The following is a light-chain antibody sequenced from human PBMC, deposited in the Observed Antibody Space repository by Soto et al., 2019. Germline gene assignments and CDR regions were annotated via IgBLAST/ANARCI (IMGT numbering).Light chain of an antibody. CDR2: GAS. CDR1: QSISSNY. CDR3: QQYGTSPPYT. V-gene: IGKV3-20*01. J-gene: IGKJ2*01. Sequence: EIVLTQSPGTLSLSPEERATLSCRTSQSISSNYLAWYQQKPGQAPRLLIYGASSRATGIPDRFSGSGSGTDFTLTITRLEPEDFAVYYCQQYGTSPPYTFGQGTKLEIK.